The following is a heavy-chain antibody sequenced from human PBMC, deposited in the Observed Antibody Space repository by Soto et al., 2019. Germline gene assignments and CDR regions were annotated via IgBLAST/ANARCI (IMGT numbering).Heavy chain of an antibody. CDR3: ATAEVDY. V-gene: IGHV3-74*03. Sequence: GGSLRLSCVASGFTFGDYWMHWVRQPPGKGPEWVSRMTGDGRTTQYADSVKGRFTASRDNAKSTLYLQMNSLRAEDTAVYYCATAEVDYWGPGTLVTVPQ. J-gene: IGHJ4*02. CDR2: MTGDGRTT. CDR1: GFTFGDYW.